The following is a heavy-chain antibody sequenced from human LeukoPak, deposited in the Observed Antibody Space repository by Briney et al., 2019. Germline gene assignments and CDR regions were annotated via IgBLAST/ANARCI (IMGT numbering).Heavy chain of an antibody. CDR3: AKGSGSYLSPLYYFDY. CDR2: ISAYNGNT. J-gene: IGHJ4*02. Sequence: ASVKVSCKASGYTFTSYGISWVRQAPGQGLEWMGWISAYNGNTNYAQKLQGRVTMTTDTSTSTAYMELRSLRSDDTAVYYCAKGSGSYLSPLYYFDYWGQGTLVTVSS. V-gene: IGHV1-18*01. D-gene: IGHD1-26*01. CDR1: GYTFTSYG.